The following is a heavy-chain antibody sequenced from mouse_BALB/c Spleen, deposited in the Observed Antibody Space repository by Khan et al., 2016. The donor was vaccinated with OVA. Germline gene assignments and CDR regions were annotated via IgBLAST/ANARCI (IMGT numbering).Heavy chain of an antibody. Sequence: QVQLKQSGPGLVAPSQSLSITCTVSGFSLTSYGVHWVRQPPGKGLEWLGVIWAGGSTNYNSALMSRLSIIKDNSKSQVFLKMNRQQTDDTAMYYGAGLYYCGSSCYAMDYWGQGTSVTVSS. CDR1: GFSLTSYG. D-gene: IGHD1-1*01. CDR3: AGLYYCGSSCYAMDY. CDR2: IWAGGST. J-gene: IGHJ4*01. V-gene: IGHV2-9*02.